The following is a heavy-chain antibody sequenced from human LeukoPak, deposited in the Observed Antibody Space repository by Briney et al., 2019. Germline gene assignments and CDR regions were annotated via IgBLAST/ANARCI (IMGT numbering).Heavy chain of an antibody. CDR3: ATDIPHGSGSYSYFDY. CDR2: IKPDSGGT. J-gene: IGHJ4*02. D-gene: IGHD3-10*01. Sequence: ASVKVSCKASGYTFTGYYIHWVRQAPGQGLEWVGWIKPDSGGTDYAQKFQGRVTVAWDTSISTAYMELSRLRSDDTAVYYCATDIPHGSGSYSYFDYWGQGTLVTVPS. CDR1: GYTFTGYY. V-gene: IGHV1-2*02.